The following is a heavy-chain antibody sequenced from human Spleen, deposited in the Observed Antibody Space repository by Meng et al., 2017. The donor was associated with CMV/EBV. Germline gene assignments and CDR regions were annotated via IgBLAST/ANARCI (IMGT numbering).Heavy chain of an antibody. CDR1: GFTFSTYA. V-gene: IGHV3-23*03. CDR2: IYSGDSST. J-gene: IGHJ5*02. CDR3: AKGGVVVPTARDRFDP. Sequence: GGSLRLSCAASGFTFSTYAMNWVRQAPGKGLEWVSVIYSGDSSTYYADSVKGRFTISRDNSKNMMYLEMNGLRAEDSAVYYCAKGGVVVPTARDRFDPWGQGTLVTVSS. D-gene: IGHD2-2*01.